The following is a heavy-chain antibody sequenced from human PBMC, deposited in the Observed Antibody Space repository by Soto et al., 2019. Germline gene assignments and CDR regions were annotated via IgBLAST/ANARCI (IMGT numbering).Heavy chain of an antibody. D-gene: IGHD2-15*01. CDR3: VRCYCSLGSCYACWHFDL. J-gene: IGHJ2*01. V-gene: IGHV1-18*01. Sequence: QVRLVQSGDEVKKPGASVKVSCQAAGYTFNDYAVSWVRQAPGQGLEWMGWISPSTGDTDQARNFKARITMTLDTSTNTAYIVLRSLRSDDTAVYYCVRCYCSLGSCYACWHFDLWGLGTLVTVSS. CDR2: ISPSTGDT. CDR1: GYTFNDYA.